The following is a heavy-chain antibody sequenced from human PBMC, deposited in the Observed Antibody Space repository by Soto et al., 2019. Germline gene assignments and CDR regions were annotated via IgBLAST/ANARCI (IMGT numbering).Heavy chain of an antibody. Sequence: EVQLVESGGGLVQPGGSLRLSCAVSGFTFSDYWMSWVRQAPGKGLEWVANIKQDGNEKYYVDSVKGRFTISRDNAKNSLYLGMNSLRAEDTAVYYCARGLGSSGWYSPWDDFDIWCQGTMVTVSS. J-gene: IGHJ3*02. V-gene: IGHV3-7*01. CDR1: GFTFSDYW. CDR3: ARGLGSSGWYSPWDDFDI. CDR2: IKQDGNEK. D-gene: IGHD6-19*01.